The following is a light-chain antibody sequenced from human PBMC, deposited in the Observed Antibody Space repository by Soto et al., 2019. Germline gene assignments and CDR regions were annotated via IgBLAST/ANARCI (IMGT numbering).Light chain of an antibody. CDR3: PQSYITPTT. Sequence: DIVMTQSPDSLAVSLGERATINCKSSQSVLYSSNNKNYLAWYQQKPGQPPKLLIYWASTRESGVPDRFSGSGSGTDFTLTISSLQAEDVAAYYCPQSYITPTTFGQGTKFDIK. CDR2: WAS. V-gene: IGKV4-1*01. CDR1: QSVLYSSNNKNY. J-gene: IGKJ1*01.